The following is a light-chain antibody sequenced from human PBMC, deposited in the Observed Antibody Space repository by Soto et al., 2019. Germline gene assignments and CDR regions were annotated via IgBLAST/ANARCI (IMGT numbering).Light chain of an antibody. V-gene: IGKV1-39*01. J-gene: IGKJ4*01. CDR1: QTVRTY. CDR3: QQSYNIQALT. Sequence: DIQMTQSPASLSASVEDRVTITCRASQTVRTYLNWYQQKPGKAPKLLIYAASNLQSGVPSRFSGSGSGTDFTLTITSLRPEDFATYWCQQSYNIQALTFGGGTKVEIK. CDR2: AAS.